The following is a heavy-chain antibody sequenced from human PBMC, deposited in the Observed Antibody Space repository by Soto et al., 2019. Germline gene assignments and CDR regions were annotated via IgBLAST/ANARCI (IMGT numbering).Heavy chain of an antibody. Sequence: HVQLQESGPGLVKPSETLSLICTVSGDSISSYYWSWIRQPPGKGLEWIGFIYYTGSTNYNPSLTSRVTISVDTSKSQLSLMLSSVTAADTAVYYCARRAGAVPGRIDFWGQGTLVTVSS. CDR2: IYYTGST. CDR3: ARRAGAVPGRIDF. CDR1: GDSISSYY. V-gene: IGHV4-59*08. D-gene: IGHD6-19*01. J-gene: IGHJ4*02.